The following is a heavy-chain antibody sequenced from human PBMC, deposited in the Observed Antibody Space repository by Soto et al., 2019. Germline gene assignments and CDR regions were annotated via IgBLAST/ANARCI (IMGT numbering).Heavy chain of an antibody. CDR1: GFTFSSYS. J-gene: IGHJ6*02. CDR3: ARDTPYYYDSSGSRGKYGMDV. D-gene: IGHD3-22*01. CDR2: ISSSSSYI. Sequence: EVQLVESGGGLVKPGGSLRLSCAASGFTFSSYSMNWVRQAPGKGLEWVSSISSSSSYIYYADSVKGRFTISRDNAKNSLYLQMNRLRAEDTAVYYCARDTPYYYDSSGSRGKYGMDVWGQGTTVTVSS. V-gene: IGHV3-21*01.